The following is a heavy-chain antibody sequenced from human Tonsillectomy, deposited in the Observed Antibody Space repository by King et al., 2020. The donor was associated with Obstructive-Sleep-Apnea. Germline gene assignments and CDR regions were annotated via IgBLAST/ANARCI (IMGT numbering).Heavy chain of an antibody. CDR1: GFTFSSYG. CDR3: AKEIGRPRIQVWSPGSRAIIDPYCYGMDV. J-gene: IGHJ6*02. CDR2: ISYDGSNK. Sequence: VQLVESGGGVVQPGRSLRLSCAASGFTFSSYGMHWVRQAPGKGLEWVAVISYDGSNKYYADSVKGRFTISRDNSKNTLYLQMNSLRTEDTAFYYCAKEIGRPRIQVWSPGSRAIIDPYCYGMDVWGQGTTVTVSS. D-gene: IGHD5-18*01. V-gene: IGHV3-30*18.